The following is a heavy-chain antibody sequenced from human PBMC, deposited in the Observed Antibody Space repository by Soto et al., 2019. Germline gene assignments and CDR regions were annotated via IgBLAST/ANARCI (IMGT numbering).Heavy chain of an antibody. CDR2: ISSSSSYI. CDR1: GFTFSSYS. D-gene: IGHD3-22*01. CDR3: ARDNSFDYYDSSGYYNWFDP. V-gene: IGHV3-21*01. J-gene: IGHJ5*02. Sequence: GGSLRLSCAASGFTFSSYSVNWVRQAPGKGLEWVSSISSSSSYIYYADSVKGRFTISRDNAKNSLYLQMNSLRAEDTAVYYCARDNSFDYYDSSGYYNWFDPWGQGTLVTVSS.